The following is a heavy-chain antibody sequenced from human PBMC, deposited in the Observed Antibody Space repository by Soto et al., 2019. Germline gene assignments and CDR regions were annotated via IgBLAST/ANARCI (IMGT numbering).Heavy chain of an antibody. J-gene: IGHJ6*02. D-gene: IGHD2-2*02. CDR3: AGEGTYTNYYYYGMDV. CDR1: GGSISSYY. Sequence: QVQLQESGPGLVKPSETLSLTCTVSGGSISSYYWNWIRQPPGKGLEWIGYIYYSGSTNYNPSLKRRVTISVDTSQNQSSLKLSSVTAAATAVYYCAGEGTYTNYYYYGMDVWGQGTTVTVSS. CDR2: IYYSGST. V-gene: IGHV4-59*01.